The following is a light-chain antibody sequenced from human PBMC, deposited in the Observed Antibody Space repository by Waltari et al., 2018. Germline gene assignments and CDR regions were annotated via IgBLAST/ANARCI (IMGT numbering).Light chain of an antibody. J-gene: IGKJ1*01. CDR1: QSLLHSNGNTY. CDR3: MQALQTPWT. V-gene: IGKV2-29*02. CDR2: RVS. Sequence: DIVMTQTPLSLPVTPGEPASISCRSSQSLLHSNGNTYLYWYLQKPGQPPRLLIYRVSNRFSGVPDRFSGSGSGTDFTLKISRVEAEDVGVYYCMQALQTPWTFGQVTKVEIK.